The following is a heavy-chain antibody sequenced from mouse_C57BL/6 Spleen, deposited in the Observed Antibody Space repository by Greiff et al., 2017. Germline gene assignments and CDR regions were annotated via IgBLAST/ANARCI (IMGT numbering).Heavy chain of an antibody. CDR3: ASYETGGYFAV. D-gene: IGHD4-1*01. CDR2: IRNKANGYTT. CDR1: GFTFTDYY. Sequence: EVQVVESGGGLVQPGGSLSLSCAASGFTFTDYYMSWVRQPPGKALEWLGFIRNKANGYTTEYSASVKGRFTISRDNSHSILYLQMKALRAEDSATYDCASYETGGYFAVWGTGTTVTVSS. J-gene: IGHJ1*03. V-gene: IGHV7-3*01.